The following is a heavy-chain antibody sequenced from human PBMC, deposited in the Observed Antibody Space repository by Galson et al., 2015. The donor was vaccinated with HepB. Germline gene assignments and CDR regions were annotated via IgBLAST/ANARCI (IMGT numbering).Heavy chain of an antibody. J-gene: IGHJ4*02. V-gene: IGHV3-30*03. CDR1: GFAFSDYG. CDR2: VSSDGNTK. D-gene: IGHD6-19*01. CDR3: AREGMAGTLDY. Sequence: SLRLSCAASGFAFSDYGMHWVRQAPGKGLDEVAVVSSDGNTKVYTDSVKGRFTISRDNSKNTLYLQMSSPRAEDTAVYYCAREGMAGTLDYWGQGTLVSVSS.